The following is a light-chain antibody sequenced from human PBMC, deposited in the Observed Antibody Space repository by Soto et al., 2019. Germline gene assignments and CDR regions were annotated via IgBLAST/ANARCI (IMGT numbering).Light chain of an antibody. CDR2: GNT. CDR3: QSYDSSLSGSGV. V-gene: IGLV1-40*01. CDR1: SSNIGAGYD. J-gene: IGLJ3*02. Sequence: QSVLTQPPSVSGAPGQWVTISCIGSSSNIGAGYDVHWYQQVPGTAPKLLIYGNTNRPSGVPDRFSGSKSGTSASLAIHGVQAEDEADYFCQSYDSSLSGSGVFGGGTKLTVL.